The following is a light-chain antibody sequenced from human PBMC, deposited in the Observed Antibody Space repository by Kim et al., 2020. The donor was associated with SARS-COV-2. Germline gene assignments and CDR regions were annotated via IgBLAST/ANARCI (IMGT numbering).Light chain of an antibody. Sequence: EIVLTQSPGTLSLSPGERATLSCRASQSVSSNYLAWYQQKPGHAPRLLIYGASSRATDIPDRFSGSGSGTDFSLTIKRLEPEDFVVYYCQLYGNSPPTHTFGQGTKLEI. J-gene: IGKJ2*01. CDR3: QLYGNSPPTHT. V-gene: IGKV3-20*01. CDR1: QSVSSNY. CDR2: GAS.